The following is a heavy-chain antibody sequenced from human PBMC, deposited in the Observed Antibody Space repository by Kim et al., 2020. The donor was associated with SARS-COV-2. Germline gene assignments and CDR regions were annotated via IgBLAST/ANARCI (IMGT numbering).Heavy chain of an antibody. D-gene: IGHD3-9*01. J-gene: IGHJ4*02. CDR3: ARKLGIFYVDY. V-gene: IGHV4-39*07. Sequence: YYNPSLKSRVTRSVDTSKNQCSLKLSSVTAADTAVYYCARKLGIFYVDYWGEGTLVSVSS.